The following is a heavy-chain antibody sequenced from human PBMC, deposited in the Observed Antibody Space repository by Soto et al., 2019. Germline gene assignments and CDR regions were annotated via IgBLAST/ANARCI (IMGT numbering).Heavy chain of an antibody. D-gene: IGHD3-22*01. CDR1: GGSFSGYY. CDR2: INHSGGT. Sequence: SETLSLTCAVYGGSFSGYYWSWIRQPPGKGLEWIGEINHSGGTYYNPSLKSRVTISVDTSKNQFSLKLSSVTAADTAVYYCARHYYDSSGYYEQGNWFDPWGQGTLVTVSS. CDR3: ARHYYDSSGYYEQGNWFDP. V-gene: IGHV4-34*01. J-gene: IGHJ5*02.